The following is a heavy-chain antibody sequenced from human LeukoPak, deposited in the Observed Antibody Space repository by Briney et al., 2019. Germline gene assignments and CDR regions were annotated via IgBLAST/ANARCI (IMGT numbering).Heavy chain of an antibody. CDR3: ARLKSIVPLGDDY. V-gene: IGHV4-39*01. J-gene: IGHJ4*02. CDR2: IYYSGST. Sequence: SETLSLTCTVSGGSISSSSYYWGWIRQPPGKGLEWIGSIYYSGSTYYNPSLKSRVTISVDTSKNQFSLKLSSVTAADTAVYYCARLKSIVPLGDDYWGQGTLVTVSS. D-gene: IGHD6-6*01. CDR1: GGSISSSSYY.